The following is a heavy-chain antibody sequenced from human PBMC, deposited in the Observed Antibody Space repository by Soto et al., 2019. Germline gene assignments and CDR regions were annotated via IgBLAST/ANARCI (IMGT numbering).Heavy chain of an antibody. V-gene: IGHV3-23*01. CDR1: VFTLSYYG. J-gene: IGHJ4*02. CDR3: AKRRYCSSTSWHDFDS. CDR2: ISVGAYST. Sequence: GWFLRLSCTASVFTLSYYGMSWVRQAPGKWLEWCSAISVGAYSTXXADSVRGRXTISRYNSKNTXYVQRXSRRAEDTAVYYCAKRRYCSSTSWHDFDSWGQGX. D-gene: IGHD2-2*01.